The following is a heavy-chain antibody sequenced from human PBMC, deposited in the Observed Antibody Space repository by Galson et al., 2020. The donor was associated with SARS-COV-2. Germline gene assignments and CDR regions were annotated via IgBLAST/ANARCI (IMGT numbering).Heavy chain of an antibody. D-gene: IGHD3-10*01. J-gene: IGHJ3*02. CDR1: GFTFSSYG. CDR3: AKVRGLLWFGELSYDAFDI. V-gene: IGHV3-30*18. CDR2: ISYDGSNK. Sequence: GGSLRLSCAASGFTFSSYGMHWVRQAPGKGLEWVAVISYDGSNKYYADSVKGRFTISRDNSKNTLYLQMNSLRAEDTAVYYCAKVRGLLWFGELSYDAFDIWGQGTMVTVSS.